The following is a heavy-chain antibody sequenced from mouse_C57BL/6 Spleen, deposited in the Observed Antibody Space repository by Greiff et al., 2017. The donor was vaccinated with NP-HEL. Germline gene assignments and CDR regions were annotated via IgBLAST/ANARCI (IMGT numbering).Heavy chain of an antibody. Sequence: VQLQESGPELVKPGASVKISCKASGYAFSSSWMNWVKQRPGKGLEWIGRIYPGDGDTNYNGKFKGKATLTADKSSSTAYMQLSSLTSEDSAVYFGANYGSREGYYYVMDYWGQGTSVTVSS. D-gene: IGHD1-1*01. CDR1: GYAFSSSW. V-gene: IGHV1-82*01. CDR2: IYPGDGDT. J-gene: IGHJ4*01. CDR3: ANYGSREGYYYVMDY.